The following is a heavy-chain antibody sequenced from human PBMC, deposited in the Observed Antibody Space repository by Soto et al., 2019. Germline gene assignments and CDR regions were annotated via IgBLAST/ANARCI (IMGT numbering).Heavy chain of an antibody. CDR2: IYYSGST. CDR3: ARDSHYDFWSGFGYYYYMDV. V-gene: IGHV4-59*01. CDR1: GGSISSYY. Sequence: SETLSLTCTVSGGSISSYYWSWIRQPPGKGLEWIGYIYYSGSTNYNPSLKSRVTISVDTSKNQFSLKLSSVTAADTAVYYCARDSHYDFWSGFGYYYYMDVWGKGTTVTVSS. D-gene: IGHD3-3*01. J-gene: IGHJ6*03.